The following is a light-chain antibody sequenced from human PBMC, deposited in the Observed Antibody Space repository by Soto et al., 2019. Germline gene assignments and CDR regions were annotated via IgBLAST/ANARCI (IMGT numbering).Light chain of an antibody. J-gene: IGLJ3*02. Sequence: QPVLTQSSSASASLGYWVKLTCSLSSWHITYYIAWHQQQPGRAPRYLINLEGSGSYNRGSGVPDRCSGSSSGADRYLTVSNLQSEDEADYYCETWDSNTWVFGGGTKVTVL. CDR2: LEGSGSY. CDR3: ETWDSNTWV. CDR1: SWHITYY. V-gene: IGLV4-60*03.